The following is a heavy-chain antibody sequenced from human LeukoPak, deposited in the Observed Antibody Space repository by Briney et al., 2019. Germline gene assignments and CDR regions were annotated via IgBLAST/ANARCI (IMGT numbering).Heavy chain of an antibody. CDR2: ISYDGSNK. J-gene: IGHJ3*02. V-gene: IGHV3-30-3*01. D-gene: IGHD3-22*01. Sequence: PGRSLRLSCAASGFTFSSYAMHWVRQAPGKGLEWVAVISYDGSNKYYADSVKGRFTISRDNSKNTLYLQMNSLRAEDTAVYYCARGIYYYDRSGYDDAFDIWGQGTMVTVSS. CDR1: GFTFSSYA. CDR3: ARGIYYYDRSGYDDAFDI.